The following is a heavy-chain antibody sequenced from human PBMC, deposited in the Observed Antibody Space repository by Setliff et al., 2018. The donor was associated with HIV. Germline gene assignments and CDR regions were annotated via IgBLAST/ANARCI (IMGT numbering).Heavy chain of an antibody. D-gene: IGHD3-22*01. CDR3: ARDWGEHYDSSGFSS. V-gene: IGHV3-48*04. Sequence: GGSLRLSCAASGFTFSSYTMNWVRQAPGKGLEWISYISSSGSSIYLANSVKGRLIISRDNAKNALYLQMNSLRAEDTAVYYCARDWGEHYDSSGFSSWGQGTLVTVS. J-gene: IGHJ5*02. CDR1: GFTFSSYT. CDR2: ISSSGSSI.